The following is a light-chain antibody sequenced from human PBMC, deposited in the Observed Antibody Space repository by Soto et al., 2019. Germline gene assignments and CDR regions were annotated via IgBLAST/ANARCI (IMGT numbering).Light chain of an antibody. J-gene: IGLJ1*01. CDR1: SSNIGSNT. Sequence: SALTQPPSASGAPGQRVTISCSGGSSNIGSNTVTWYQQLPETAPKLLIYINDQRPSGVPDRFSGSKSGTSASLAISGLQSEDEADYYCAAWDDSLNGYVFGTGTKLTVL. CDR3: AAWDDSLNGYV. CDR2: IND. V-gene: IGLV1-44*01.